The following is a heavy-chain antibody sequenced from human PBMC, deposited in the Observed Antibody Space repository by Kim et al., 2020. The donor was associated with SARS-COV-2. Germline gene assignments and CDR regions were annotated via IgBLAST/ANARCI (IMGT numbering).Heavy chain of an antibody. D-gene: IGHD3-16*01. CDR3: AREGRGTYGMDV. J-gene: IGHJ6*02. Sequence: GGSLRLSCAASGFTVSSNYMSWVRQAPGKGLEWVSVIYSGGSTYYADSVKGRFTISRDNSKNTLYLQMNSLRAEDTAVYYCAREGRGTYGMDVWGQGTTVTFSS. CDR2: IYSGGST. CDR1: GFTVSSNY. V-gene: IGHV3-53*01.